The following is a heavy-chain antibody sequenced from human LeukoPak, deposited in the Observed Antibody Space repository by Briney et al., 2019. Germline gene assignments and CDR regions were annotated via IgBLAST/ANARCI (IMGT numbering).Heavy chain of an antibody. CDR2: MNPNSGNT. CDR3: ARGGTYCSGGSCYQNWFDP. CDR1: GYTFTSYD. V-gene: IGHV1-8*01. J-gene: IGHJ5*02. D-gene: IGHD2-15*01. Sequence: ASVKVSCMASGYTFTSYDINWVRQATGQGLEWMGWMNPNSGNTGYAQKFQGRVTMTRNTSISTAYMELSSLRSEDTAVYYCARGGTYCSGGSCYQNWFDPWGQGTLVTVSS.